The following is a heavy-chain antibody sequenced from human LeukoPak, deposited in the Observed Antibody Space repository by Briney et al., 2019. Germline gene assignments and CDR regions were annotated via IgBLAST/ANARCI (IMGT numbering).Heavy chain of an antibody. J-gene: IGHJ5*02. V-gene: IGHV3-11*06. Sequence: GGSLRLSCAASGFTFSDYYMSWIRQAPGKGLKWVSYISSSSSYTNYADSVKGRFTISRDNAKNSLYLQMNSLRAEDTAVYYCARATTTVTTDWFDPWGQGTLVTVSS. D-gene: IGHD4-17*01. CDR1: GFTFSDYY. CDR2: ISSSSSYT. CDR3: ARATTTVTTDWFDP.